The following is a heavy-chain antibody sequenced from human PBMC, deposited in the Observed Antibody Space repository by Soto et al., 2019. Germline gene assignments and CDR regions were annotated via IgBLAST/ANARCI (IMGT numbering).Heavy chain of an antibody. CDR3: ARRSTRYCSGGSWCAFDI. Sequence: QVQLQESGPGLVKPSETLSLTCTVSGGSISSYYWRWIRQPPGKGLEWIGYIYYSGSTNYNPSLKSRVTISVDTSKNQFSLKLSSVTAADTAVYYCARRSTRYCSGGSWCAFDIWGQGTMVTVSS. J-gene: IGHJ3*02. CDR1: GGSISSYY. D-gene: IGHD2-15*01. CDR2: IYYSGST. V-gene: IGHV4-59*08.